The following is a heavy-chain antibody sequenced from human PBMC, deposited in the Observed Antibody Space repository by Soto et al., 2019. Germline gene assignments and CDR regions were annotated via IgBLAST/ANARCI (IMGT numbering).Heavy chain of an antibody. CDR1: GYTFSNYG. V-gene: IGHV1-18*01. J-gene: IGHJ5*02. CDR2: ISLYSDGT. CDR3: ARVVPGAEAWFGP. D-gene: IGHD2-2*01. Sequence: ASVKVSCKTSGYTFSNYGITWVRQAPGQPLEWLGWISLYSDGTNYAEKFQGRVSMTTDTSTTTAYMELRSLRSDDTAVYYCARVVPGAEAWFGPWGQGTLVTVSS.